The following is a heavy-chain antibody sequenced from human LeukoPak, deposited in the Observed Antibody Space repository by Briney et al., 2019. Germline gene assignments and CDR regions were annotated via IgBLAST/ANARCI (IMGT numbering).Heavy chain of an antibody. Sequence: SETLSLTCTVSGGSISSSSYYWGWIRQPPGKGLEWIGSIYSGSTYYNPSLKSRVTISVDTSKNQFSLKLSSVTAADTAVYYCATQERSSGWYYFDYWGQGTLVTVSS. CDR3: ATQERSSGWYYFDY. D-gene: IGHD6-19*01. J-gene: IGHJ4*02. CDR2: IYSGST. CDR1: GGSISSSSYY. V-gene: IGHV4-39*07.